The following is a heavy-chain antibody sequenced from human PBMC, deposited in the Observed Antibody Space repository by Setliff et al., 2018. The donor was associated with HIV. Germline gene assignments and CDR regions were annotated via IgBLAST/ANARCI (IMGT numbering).Heavy chain of an antibody. J-gene: IGHJ4*02. V-gene: IGHV1-69*13. Sequence: SVKVSCKASGGTFSSYAISWVRQAPGQGLEWMGGIIPIFGTANYAQKFQGRVTITADESTSTAYMELSSLRSEDTAVYYCARASNFDWVQYYFDYWGQGTLVTVSS. D-gene: IGHD3-9*01. CDR1: GGTFSSYA. CDR3: ARASNFDWVQYYFDY. CDR2: IIPIFGTA.